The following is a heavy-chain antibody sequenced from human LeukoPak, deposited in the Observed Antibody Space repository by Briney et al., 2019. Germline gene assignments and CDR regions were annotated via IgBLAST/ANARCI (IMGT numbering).Heavy chain of an antibody. CDR2: INAGNGNT. Sequence: GASVKVSCKASGYTFTSYAMHWVRQAPGQRPEWMGWINAGNGNTKYSQEFQGRVTITRDTSASTAYMELSSLRSEDMAVYYCARGRNSGYGGAIGAFDIWGQGTMVTVSS. J-gene: IGHJ3*02. V-gene: IGHV1-3*03. D-gene: IGHD5-12*01. CDR3: ARGRNSGYGGAIGAFDI. CDR1: GYTFTSYA.